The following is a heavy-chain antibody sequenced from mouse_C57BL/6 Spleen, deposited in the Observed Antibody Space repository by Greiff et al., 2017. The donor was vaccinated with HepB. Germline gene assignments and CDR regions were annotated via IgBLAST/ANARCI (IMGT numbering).Heavy chain of an antibody. J-gene: IGHJ2*01. CDR1: GYSITSGYY. CDR2: ISYDGSN. Sequence: DVKLQESGPGLVKPSQSLSLTCSVTGYSITSGYYWNWIRQFPGNKLEWMGYISYDGSNNYNPSLKNRISITRDTSKNQFFLKLNSVTTEDTATYYCARYSNYELYYYFDYWGQGTTLTVSS. D-gene: IGHD2-5*01. CDR3: ARYSNYELYYYFDY. V-gene: IGHV3-6*01.